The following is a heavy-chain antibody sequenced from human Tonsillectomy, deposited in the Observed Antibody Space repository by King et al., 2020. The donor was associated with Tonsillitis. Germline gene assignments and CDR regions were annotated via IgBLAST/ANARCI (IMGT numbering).Heavy chain of an antibody. Sequence: VQLVESGGGVVQPGRSLRISCAASGFTFSSYAIHWARQAPDKGLEWVAVISYDGSNKYYADSVKGRFTISRDNSKNTLYLQMNSLKAEDPAVYYCARGDSGSYGTNWFDPGGQGTLVTVSS. CDR2: ISYDGSNK. CDR3: ARGDSGSYGTNWFDP. D-gene: IGHD1-26*01. V-gene: IGHV3-30-3*01. J-gene: IGHJ5*02. CDR1: GFTFSSYA.